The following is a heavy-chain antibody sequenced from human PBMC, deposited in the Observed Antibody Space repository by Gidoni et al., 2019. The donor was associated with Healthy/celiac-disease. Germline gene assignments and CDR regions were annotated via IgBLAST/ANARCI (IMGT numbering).Heavy chain of an antibody. CDR3: ARDEPPYYYGSGSSFYYYYGMDV. CDR2: INPNSGGT. V-gene: IGHV1-2*02. CDR1: GYTFTGYY. Sequence: QVQLVQSGAEVKKPGASVKVSCKASGYTFTGYYMHWVRQAPGQGLEWMGWINPNSGGTNYAQKFQGRVTMTRDTSISTAYMELSRLRSDDTAVYYCARDEPPYYYGSGSSFYYYYGMDVWGQGTTVTVSS. D-gene: IGHD3-10*01. J-gene: IGHJ6*02.